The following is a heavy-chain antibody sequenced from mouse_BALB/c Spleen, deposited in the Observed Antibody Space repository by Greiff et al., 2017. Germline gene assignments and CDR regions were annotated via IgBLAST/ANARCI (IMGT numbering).Heavy chain of an antibody. J-gene: IGHJ4*01. V-gene: IGHV14-3*02. CDR3: ARRELGLREDAMDY. Sequence: VQLKQSGAELVKPGASVKLSCTASGFNIKDTYMHWVKQRPEQGLEWIGRIDPANGNTKYDPKFQGKATITADTSSNTAYLQLSSLTSEDTAVYYCARRELGLREDAMDYWGQGTSVTVSS. CDR2: IDPANGNT. D-gene: IGHD3-1*01. CDR1: GFNIKDTY.